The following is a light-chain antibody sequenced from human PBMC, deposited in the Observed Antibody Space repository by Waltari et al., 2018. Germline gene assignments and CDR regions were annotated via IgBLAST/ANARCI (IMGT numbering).Light chain of an antibody. CDR2: WSS. Sequence: VVMTQSPDFLPVSLAERAPIHCKSSQSLFYSSNNKNYFAWYQQKPGQPPKLLIYWSSTRESGVPDRFSGSGSGTDFTLTLSSLQAEDVAIYFCQQYYITPLSFGGGTRVEIK. CDR3: QQYYITPLS. CDR1: QSLFYSSNNKNY. J-gene: IGKJ4*01. V-gene: IGKV4-1*01.